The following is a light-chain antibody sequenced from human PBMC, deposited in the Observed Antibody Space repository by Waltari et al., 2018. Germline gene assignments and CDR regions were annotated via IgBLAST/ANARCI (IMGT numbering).Light chain of an antibody. V-gene: IGLV1-40*01. J-gene: IGLJ2*01. CDR1: SSNIGQYF. CDR3: QSYDTSLTTVL. CDR2: ENN. Sequence: QSVLTQPPSVSGAPGQRVTISCTGSSSNIGQYFVHWYQQLPGAAPKLLIYENNKRPSGISDRFSGSHSGTSASLTITGLQSEDEADYYCQSYDTSLTTVLFGGGTRLTVL.